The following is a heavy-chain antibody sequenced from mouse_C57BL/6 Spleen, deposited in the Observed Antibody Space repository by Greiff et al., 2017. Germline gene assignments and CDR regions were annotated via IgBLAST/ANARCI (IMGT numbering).Heavy chain of an antibody. Sequence: VQLQQPGAELVKPGASVKMSCKASGYTFTSYWITWVKQRPGQGLEWIGDIYPGSGSTNYNEKFKGKATLTVDTSSSTAYMQLSSLTSEDSAVYYCARGSGNYWYFDVWGTGTTVTVSS. J-gene: IGHJ1*03. CDR2: IYPGSGST. CDR3: ARGSGNYWYFDV. CDR1: GYTFTSYW. D-gene: IGHD1-3*01. V-gene: IGHV1-55*01.